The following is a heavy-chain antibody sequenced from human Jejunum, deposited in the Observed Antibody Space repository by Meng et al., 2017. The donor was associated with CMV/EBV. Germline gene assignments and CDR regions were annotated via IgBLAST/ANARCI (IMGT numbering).Heavy chain of an antibody. V-gene: IGHV1-18*03. CDR3: ARSGINDYGFFDY. D-gene: IGHD5-12*01. Sequence: QIHLVQSGAEMKKPGASVKVPCKVSGNTFRSYGINWVRQAPGQGLEWMGWISGYNGNTNYAQRLQGRVTMTTDTSTSTAYMELRSLRSDDMAVYYCARSGINDYGFFDYWGQGTLVTVSS. J-gene: IGHJ4*02. CDR2: ISGYNGNT. CDR1: GNTFRSYG.